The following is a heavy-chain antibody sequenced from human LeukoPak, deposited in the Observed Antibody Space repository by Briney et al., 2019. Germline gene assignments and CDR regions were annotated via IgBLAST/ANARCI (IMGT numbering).Heavy chain of an antibody. CDR2: MYLSGTT. V-gene: IGHV4-39*07. CDR3: AGLVGRYSSGLYYYYFDY. Sequence: SETLSLTCTVSGGSVSNGNYYWSWLRQPPGTGLEWIGEMYLSGTTHSNPSVKSRVTISIDKSKNQFFLNLSSVTAADTAVYYCAGLVGRYSSGLYYYYFDYWGQGTLVTVSS. J-gene: IGHJ4*02. CDR1: GGSVSNGNYY. D-gene: IGHD3-22*01.